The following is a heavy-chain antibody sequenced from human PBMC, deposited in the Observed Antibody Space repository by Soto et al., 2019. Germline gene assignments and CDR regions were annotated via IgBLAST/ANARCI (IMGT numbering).Heavy chain of an antibody. J-gene: IGHJ2*01. V-gene: IGHV4-31*03. Sequence: SETLSLTCTVSGGSISSGVYYWSWIRQHPGKGLEWIGYIYYSGSTYYNPSLKSRVTISVDTSKNQFSLKLSSVTAADTAVYYCARALGRDWYFDLWGRGTLVTVSS. CDR3: ARALGRDWYFDL. CDR2: IYYSGST. CDR1: GGSISSGVYY. D-gene: IGHD1-26*01.